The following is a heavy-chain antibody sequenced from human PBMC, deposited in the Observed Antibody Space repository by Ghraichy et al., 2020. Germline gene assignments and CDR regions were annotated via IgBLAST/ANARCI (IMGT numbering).Heavy chain of an antibody. V-gene: IGHV3-53*01. Sequence: GGSLRLSCAASGFTVSSNYMSWVRQAPGKGLEWVSVMYSGGTTYYADSVKGRFTISRDNSKNTLYLQMNSLRAEDTAMYYCARESYCSNGNCWGLLGDWGLGTLVTVSS. CDR3: ARESYCSNGNCWGLLGD. CDR2: MYSGGTT. J-gene: IGHJ4*02. CDR1: GFTVSSNY. D-gene: IGHD2-15*01.